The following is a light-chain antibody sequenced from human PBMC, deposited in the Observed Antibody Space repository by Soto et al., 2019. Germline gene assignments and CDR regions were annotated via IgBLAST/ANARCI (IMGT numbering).Light chain of an antibody. CDR1: QSVINNY. V-gene: IGKV3D-20*02. CDR2: GAS. J-gene: IGKJ5*01. CDR3: QQRSNWPT. Sequence: EIVMTQSPATLSVSPGERATLSCRASQSVINNYLAWYQQKPGQAPRLLIYGASNRATGIPDRFSGSGSGTDFTLTISSLEPEDFAVYYCQQRSNWPTFGQGTRLEIK.